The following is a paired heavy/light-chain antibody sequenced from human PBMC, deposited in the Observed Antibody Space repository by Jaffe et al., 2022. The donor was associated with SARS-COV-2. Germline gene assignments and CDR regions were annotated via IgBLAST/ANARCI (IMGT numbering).Light chain of an antibody. CDR2: AAS. CDR3: QQSYSTPLT. V-gene: IGKV1-39*01. Sequence: DIQMTQSPSSLSASVGDRVTITCRASQSISSYLNWYQQNPGKAPKLLIYAASSLQSGVPSRFSGSGSGTDFTLTISSLQPEDFATYYCQQSYSTPLTFGQGTKVEIK. CDR1: QSISSY. J-gene: IGKJ1*01.
Heavy chain of an antibody. J-gene: IGHJ4*02. CDR3: ATSVTGYSSVTLSY. D-gene: IGHD6-19*01. CDR2: IYASGNT. CDR1: GGSISRGSDY. V-gene: IGHV4-61*02. Sequence: QVQLQESGPGLVKPSQTLSLTCTVSGGSISRGSDYWSWIRQPAGKGLEWIGRIYASGNTNYNPSLKSRVTISVDTSKNQFSLKLSSVTAADTAVYYCATSVTGYSSVTLSYWGQGTLVTVSS.